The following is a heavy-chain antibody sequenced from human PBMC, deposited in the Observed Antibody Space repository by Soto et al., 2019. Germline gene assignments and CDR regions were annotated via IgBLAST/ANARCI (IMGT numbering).Heavy chain of an antibody. V-gene: IGHV3-9*01. D-gene: IGHD6-19*01. CDR3: AKGGDGWYFDY. CDR2: ISWNSGSI. J-gene: IGHJ4*02. CDR1: GFTFDDYA. Sequence: EVQLVESGGGLVQPGRSLRLSCAASGFTFDDYAMHWVRQAPGKGLEWVSGISWNSGSIGYADSVKGRFTISRDNAKNSLYLQMNSLRAEDTALYYCAKGGDGWYFDYWGQGTLVTVSS.